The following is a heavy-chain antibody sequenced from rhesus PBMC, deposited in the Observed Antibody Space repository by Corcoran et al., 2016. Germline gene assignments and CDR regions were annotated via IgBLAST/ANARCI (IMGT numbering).Heavy chain of an antibody. CDR2: VNPGYGTV. D-gene: IGHD2-39*01. J-gene: IGHJ2*01. V-gene: IGHV1-156*01. CDR3: ARSVGAYYFEL. Sequence: EVHLVQSGAEVKKPGASVKVSCKVSGYTFTEFSVHWVRPAHGKGIEWMGGVNPGYGTVINAEKFQGRVNMTEDTSTDTAYMELSSLRSEDTAVYYCARSVGAYYFELWGPGTPITISS. CDR1: GYTFTEFS.